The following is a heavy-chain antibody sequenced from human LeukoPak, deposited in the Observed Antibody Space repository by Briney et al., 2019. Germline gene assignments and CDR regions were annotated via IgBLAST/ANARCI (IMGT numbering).Heavy chain of an antibody. D-gene: IGHD3-3*01. Sequence: GGSLRLSCAASGFTFSGSAMHWVRQASGKGLEWVGRIRSKANSYATAYAASVKGRLTISRDDSKNTAYLQMNSLKTEDTAVYYCTRHVNFWSGYYYYYYMDVWGKGTTVTVSS. CDR1: GFTFSGSA. CDR2: IRSKANSYAT. V-gene: IGHV3-73*01. CDR3: TRHVNFWSGYYYYYYMDV. J-gene: IGHJ6*03.